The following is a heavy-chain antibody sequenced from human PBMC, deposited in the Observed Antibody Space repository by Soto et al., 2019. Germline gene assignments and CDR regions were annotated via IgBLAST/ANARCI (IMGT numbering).Heavy chain of an antibody. V-gene: IGHV1-18*01. J-gene: IGHJ6*03. D-gene: IGHD2-2*01. Sequence: ASVKVSCKASGYTFTSYGISWVRQAPGQGLEWMGWISAYNGNTNYAQKLQGRVTMTTDTSTSTAYMELRSLRSDDTAVYYCARDLAFGDQLLFSAYYYMDVWGKGTTVTVSS. CDR3: ARDLAFGDQLLFSAYYYMDV. CDR1: GYTFTSYG. CDR2: ISAYNGNT.